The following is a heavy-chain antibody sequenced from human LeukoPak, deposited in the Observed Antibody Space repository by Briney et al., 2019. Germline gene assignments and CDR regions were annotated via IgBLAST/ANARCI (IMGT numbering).Heavy chain of an antibody. J-gene: IGHJ4*02. CDR3: AKATGTLGN. CDR2: IGGSGTRT. V-gene: IGHV3-23*01. D-gene: IGHD1-1*01. Sequence: GGSLRLSCSASGFTFTTYGMNWVRQAPGKGLEWVSGIGGSGTRTYYADSVKGRFTISRDNSKNTLYLQMNSLTVGDTAIYYCAKATGTLGNWGQGTLVTVSS. CDR1: GFTFTTYG.